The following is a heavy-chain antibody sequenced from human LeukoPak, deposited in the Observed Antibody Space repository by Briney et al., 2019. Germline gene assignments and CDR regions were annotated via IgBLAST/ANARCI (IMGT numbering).Heavy chain of an antibody. Sequence: PSETLSLTCTVSGGSISSYYWSWIRQPPGKGLEWIGYIYYSGSTNYNPSLKSRVTISVDTSKNQFSLKLSSVTAADTAVYYCARALPLTTVTNYYYYYGMGVWGQGTTVTVSS. CDR2: IYYSGST. CDR1: GGSISSYY. CDR3: ARALPLTTVTNYYYYYGMGV. V-gene: IGHV4-59*01. J-gene: IGHJ6*02. D-gene: IGHD4-11*01.